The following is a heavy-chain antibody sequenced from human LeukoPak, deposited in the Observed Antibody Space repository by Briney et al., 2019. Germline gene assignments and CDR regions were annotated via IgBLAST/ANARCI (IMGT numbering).Heavy chain of an antibody. J-gene: IGHJ3*02. CDR1: GFTFRDYF. CDR3: ARATYDSSAVDAFDI. V-gene: IGHV3-11*01. Sequence: PGGSLRLSCAASGFTFRDYFMSWIRQATGRGRECVAYTNSDGNTIYYADPMKGRFPISRDNAKNSLYLQMNTLRAEDTAVYYCARATYDSSAVDAFDIWGQGTMVTVSP. D-gene: IGHD3-22*01. CDR2: TNSDGNTI.